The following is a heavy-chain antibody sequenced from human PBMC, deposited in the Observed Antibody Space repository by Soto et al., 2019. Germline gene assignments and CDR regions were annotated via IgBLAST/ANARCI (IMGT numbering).Heavy chain of an antibody. V-gene: IGHV3-7*01. D-gene: IGHD2-2*01. CDR3: ARATVVPAAIYYYYYGMDV. Sequence: GSLRLSCAASGFTFSSYWMSWVRQAPGKGLEWVANIKQDGSEKYYVDSVKGRFTISRDNAKNSLYLQMNSLRAEDTAVYYCARATVVPAAIYYYYYGMDVWGQGTTVTVSS. J-gene: IGHJ6*02. CDR1: GFTFSSYW. CDR2: IKQDGSEK.